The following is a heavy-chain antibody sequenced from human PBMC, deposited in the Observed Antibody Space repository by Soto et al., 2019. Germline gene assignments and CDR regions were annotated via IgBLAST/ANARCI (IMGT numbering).Heavy chain of an antibody. CDR1: GYSFAVYW. Sequence: GESLKISCKGSGYSFAVYWITWVRPKPGKGLEWMGRIDPSDSQTYYSPSFRGHVTISVTKSITTVFLQWSSLRASDTAMYYCARQIYDSDTGPNFQYYFDSWGQGTPVTVSS. CDR2: IDPSDSQT. D-gene: IGHD3-22*01. V-gene: IGHV5-10-1*01. CDR3: ARQIYDSDTGPNFQYYFDS. J-gene: IGHJ4*02.